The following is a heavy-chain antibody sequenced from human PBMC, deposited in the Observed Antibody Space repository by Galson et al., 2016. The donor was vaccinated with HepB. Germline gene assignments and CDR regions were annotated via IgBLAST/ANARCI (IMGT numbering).Heavy chain of an antibody. J-gene: IGHJ6*02. CDR3: ARVAYPQYDSWSGYYTDRFYYYAFDV. Sequence: SVKVSCKVSGYTFTELCIHWVRPAPGQGLEWMGVVNPSGGSPSYAQKFQDRVNMTRDTSTSTVYVELSSLRSEDTAVYYCARVAYPQYDSWSGYYTDRFYYYAFDVWGQGSTVTVSS. CDR1: GYTFTELC. D-gene: IGHD3-3*01. V-gene: IGHV1-46*01. CDR2: VNPSGGSP.